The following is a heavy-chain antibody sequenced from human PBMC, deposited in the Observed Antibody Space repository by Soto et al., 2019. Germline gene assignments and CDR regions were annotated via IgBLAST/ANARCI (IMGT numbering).Heavy chain of an antibody. CDR2: INHSGST. Sequence: PAETLSLTCAVYGGAFIGYYCIWSRHPPGKGLEWIGEINHSGSTNYNPSLKSRVTISVDTSKNQFSLKLSSVTAADTAVYYCAGGAGYYYYGMDVWGQGTTVTVSS. CDR1: GGAFIGYY. J-gene: IGHJ6*02. V-gene: IGHV4-34*01. D-gene: IGHD3-10*01. CDR3: AGGAGYYYYGMDV.